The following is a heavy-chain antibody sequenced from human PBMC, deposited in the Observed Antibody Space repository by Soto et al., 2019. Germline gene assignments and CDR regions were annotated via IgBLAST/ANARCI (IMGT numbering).Heavy chain of an antibody. CDR1: GASISSGDYY. D-gene: IGHD3-3*01. J-gene: IGHJ5*02. Sequence: SETLSLTCIVSGASISSGDYYWSWVRQPPGMGMEWIGHISYRGTIDYRPSLKSRVTISLDTSKNQFSLNLNSVTAADTAIYYCARALGSRFIEWPRFDPWGQGTLVTVSS. CDR3: ARALGSRFIEWPRFDP. CDR2: ISYRGTI. V-gene: IGHV4-30-4*01.